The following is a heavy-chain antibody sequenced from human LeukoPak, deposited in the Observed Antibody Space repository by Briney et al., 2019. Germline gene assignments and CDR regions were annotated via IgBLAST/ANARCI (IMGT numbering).Heavy chain of an antibody. CDR1: GGSISSSSYY. V-gene: IGHV4-39*02. CDR3: AREGIRYFDWLSSAFDI. Sequence: SETLSLTCTVSGGSISSSSYYWGWIRQPPGKGLEWIGSIYYSGSTYYNPSLKSRVTISVDTSKNQFSLKLSSVTAADTAVYYCAREGIRYFDWLSSAFDIWGQGTMVTVSS. CDR2: IYYSGST. D-gene: IGHD3-9*01. J-gene: IGHJ3*02.